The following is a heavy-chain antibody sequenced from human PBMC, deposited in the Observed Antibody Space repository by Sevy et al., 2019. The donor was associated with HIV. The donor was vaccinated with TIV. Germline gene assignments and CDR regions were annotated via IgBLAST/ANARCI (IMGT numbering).Heavy chain of an antibody. CDR3: AHETFGRFES. J-gene: IGHJ4*02. CDR2: IKADGSDK. Sequence: GGSLRLSCAASGFTFSANWMNWVRQAPGKGLDWVANIKADGSDKYYVDSVEGRFTISRDNGKNLLFLQMNSLRVEDTAVYYCAHETFGRFESWGQGTLVTVSS. CDR1: GFTFSANW. D-gene: IGHD3-16*01. V-gene: IGHV3-7*01.